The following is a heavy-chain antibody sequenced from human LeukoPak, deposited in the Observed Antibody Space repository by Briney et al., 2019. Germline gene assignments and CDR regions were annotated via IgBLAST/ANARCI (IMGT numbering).Heavy chain of an antibody. CDR3: VQGQFWSGYH. Sequence: PGRSLSLSCAASGFTFSSYGMHWVRQAPGKGLEWVAVISSDGSGKYYADSVRGRFTISRDNSKNTLYLQMNSLGAEDTAVYYCVQGQFWSGYHWGQGTLVTVSS. J-gene: IGHJ4*02. CDR2: ISSDGSGK. CDR1: GFTFSSYG. D-gene: IGHD3-3*01. V-gene: IGHV3-30*03.